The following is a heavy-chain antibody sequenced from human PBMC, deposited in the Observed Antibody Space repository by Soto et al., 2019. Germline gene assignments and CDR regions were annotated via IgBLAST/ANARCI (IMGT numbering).Heavy chain of an antibody. V-gene: IGHV1-69*13. Sequence: SVKVSCKASGGTFSSYAINWVRQAPGQGLEWMGGIIPIFGTANYAQKFQGRVTITADESTSTAYMELSSLRSEDTAVYYCARDFEDYDILTGYLYYFDYWGQGTLVTVSS. CDR2: IIPIFGTA. D-gene: IGHD3-9*01. CDR1: GGTFSSYA. CDR3: ARDFEDYDILTGYLYYFDY. J-gene: IGHJ4*02.